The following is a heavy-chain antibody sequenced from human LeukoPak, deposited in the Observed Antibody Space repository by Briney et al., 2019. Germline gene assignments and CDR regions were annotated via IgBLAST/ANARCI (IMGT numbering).Heavy chain of an antibody. CDR1: GFTFSSYA. CDR2: ISGSGGST. J-gene: IGHJ4*02. CDR3: AKDLSSGWYYFDY. Sequence: GGSLRLSCAASGFTFSSYAMSWVRQALGKGLEWVSAISGSGGSTYYADSVKGRFTISRDNSKNTLYLQMNSLRAEDTAVYYCAKDLSSGWYYFDYWGQGTLVTVSS. V-gene: IGHV3-23*01. D-gene: IGHD6-19*01.